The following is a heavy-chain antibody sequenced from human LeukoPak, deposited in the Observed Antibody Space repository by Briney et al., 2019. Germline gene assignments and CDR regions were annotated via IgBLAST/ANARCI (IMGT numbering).Heavy chain of an antibody. Sequence: GGSLRLSCAASGLAFSGYAMSWVRQAPGKGLEWVSTISVASNTFYADSVKGRFTISRDNSRNTVYLQMTSLRADDTAVYYCADYGVSGVRNNFYWGQGTLVTVSS. D-gene: IGHD3-3*01. CDR3: ADYGVSGVRNNFY. CDR2: ISVASNT. CDR1: GLAFSGYA. V-gene: IGHV3-23*01. J-gene: IGHJ4*02.